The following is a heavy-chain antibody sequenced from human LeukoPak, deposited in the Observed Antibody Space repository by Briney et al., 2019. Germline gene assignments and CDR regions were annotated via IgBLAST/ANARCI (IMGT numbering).Heavy chain of an antibody. CDR3: TRGYDFWSGYGLDY. J-gene: IGHJ4*02. Sequence: GGSLRLSCTASGFTFGDYAMSWVRQAPGKGLEWVGFIRSKAHGGTTEYAASVKGRFTISRDDSKSIAYLQMNSLKTEDTAVYYCTRGYDFWSGYGLDYWGQGTLVTVSS. V-gene: IGHV3-49*04. CDR1: GFTFGDYA. CDR2: IRSKAHGGTT. D-gene: IGHD3-3*01.